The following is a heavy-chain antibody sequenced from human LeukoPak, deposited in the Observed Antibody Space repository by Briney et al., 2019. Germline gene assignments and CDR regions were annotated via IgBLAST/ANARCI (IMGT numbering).Heavy chain of an antibody. D-gene: IGHD3-9*01. Sequence: ASVKVSCKASGYTFTGYYMHWVRQAPGQGLEWMGWINPNSGGTNFAQKFQGRVTMTRDTSISTAYMELSRLRSDDTAVYYCARDRGDILTGHDAFDIWGQGTMVAVSS. CDR3: ARDRGDILTGHDAFDI. CDR1: GYTFTGYY. V-gene: IGHV1-2*02. CDR2: INPNSGGT. J-gene: IGHJ3*02.